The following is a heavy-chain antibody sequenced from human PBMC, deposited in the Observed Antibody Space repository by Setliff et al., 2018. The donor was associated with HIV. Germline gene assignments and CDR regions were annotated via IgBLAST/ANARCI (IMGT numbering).Heavy chain of an antibody. J-gene: IGHJ4*02. Sequence: TLSLTCTVSGGSISSGSFYWSWMRQPAGKRLEWIGRIYYTGSTNYNPSLKSRVTISVDTSKNQFSLKLSSVTAADTAVYYCARTTTFFDYWGQGTLVTVS. CDR1: GGSISSGSFY. CDR2: IYYTGST. D-gene: IGHD3-16*01. V-gene: IGHV4-61*10. CDR3: ARTTTFFDY.